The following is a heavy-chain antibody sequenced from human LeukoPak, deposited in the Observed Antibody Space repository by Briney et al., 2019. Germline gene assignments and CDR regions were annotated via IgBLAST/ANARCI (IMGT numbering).Heavy chain of an antibody. D-gene: IGHD6-19*01. CDR1: GFTFSSYG. Sequence: GGSLRLSCAASGFTFSSYGMSWVRQAPGKGLEWVAVISYDGSNKYYADSVKGRFTISRDNSKNTLYLQMNSLRAEDTAVYYCAKTQSSGWSHDAFDIWGQGTMVTVSS. V-gene: IGHV3-30*18. CDR2: ISYDGSNK. J-gene: IGHJ3*02. CDR3: AKTQSSGWSHDAFDI.